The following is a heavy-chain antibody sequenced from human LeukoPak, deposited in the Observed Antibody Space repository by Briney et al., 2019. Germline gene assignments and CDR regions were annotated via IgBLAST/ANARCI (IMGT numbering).Heavy chain of an antibody. J-gene: IGHJ4*02. CDR1: GFTFSSYD. CDR2: IRFDGNNN. V-gene: IGHV3-33*01. D-gene: IGHD2-2*01. CDR3: ARDYCTSANCYWGYFVY. Sequence: PGRSLRLSCAASGFTFSSYDMHWVRQALAKGREWGTVIRFDGNNNYYADSVKARFTISRDNSKNTLYLQMNRLRDEDTAIYYCARDYCTSANCYWGYFVYWGQGTLVSVSS.